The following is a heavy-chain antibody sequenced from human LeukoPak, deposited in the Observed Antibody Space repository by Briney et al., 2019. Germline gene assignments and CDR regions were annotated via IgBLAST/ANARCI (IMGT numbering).Heavy chain of an antibody. CDR3: ARSLFEYQLPNNWFDP. D-gene: IGHD2-2*01. V-gene: IGHV4-59*11. CDR1: GGSISSPY. CDR2: IYYIGST. J-gene: IGHJ5*02. Sequence: SETLSLTCTVPGGSISSPYWSWVRQPPGKGLDRIGYIYYIGSTNYNPSLKSRVTIPLVTSKNHFSLNPISVTAADTAVYYCARSLFEYQLPNNWFDPWGQGTLVTVSS.